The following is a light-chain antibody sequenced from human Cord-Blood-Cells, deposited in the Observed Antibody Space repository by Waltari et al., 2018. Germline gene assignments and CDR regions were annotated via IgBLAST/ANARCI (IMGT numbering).Light chain of an antibody. V-gene: IGLV3-21*04. CDR1: NIGSKS. Sequence: SYVLTQPPSVSVAPGKTARITCGGNNIGSKSVHRYQQKPGQAPVLVIYYYSDRPSGIPERFSGSNSGNTATLTISRVEAGDEADYYCQVWDSSSDHVVFGGGTKLTVL. CDR3: QVWDSSSDHVV. CDR2: YYS. J-gene: IGLJ2*01.